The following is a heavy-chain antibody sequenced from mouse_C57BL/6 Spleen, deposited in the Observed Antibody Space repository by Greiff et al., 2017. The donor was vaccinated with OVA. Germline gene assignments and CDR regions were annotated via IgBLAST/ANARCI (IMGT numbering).Heavy chain of an antibody. Sequence: QVQLQQPGAELVRPGSSVKLSCKASGYTFTSYWMDWVKQRPGQGLEWIGNIYPSDSATHYNQKFKDKATLTVDKSSSTAYMQLSSLTSEDSAVYYCARREGDYYGSSYGYWGQGTTLTVSS. CDR1: GYTFTSYW. CDR3: ARREGDYYGSSYGY. V-gene: IGHV1-61*01. CDR2: IYPSDSAT. D-gene: IGHD1-1*01. J-gene: IGHJ2*01.